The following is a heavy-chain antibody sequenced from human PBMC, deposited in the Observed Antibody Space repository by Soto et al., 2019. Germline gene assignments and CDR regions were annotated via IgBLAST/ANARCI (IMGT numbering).Heavy chain of an antibody. CDR3: TKSLAETLDWFDL. J-gene: IGHJ5*02. D-gene: IGHD2-15*01. V-gene: IGHV3-21*01. CDR2: ISRSRGSI. CDR1: GFSFSSYS. Sequence: PGGSLRLSCASSGFSFSSYSMNWVRQAPGKGLEWVSSISRSRGSIYYADSVKGRFTVSRDNAKNSLYLQMNSLRADDTALYYCTKSLAETLDWFDLWGQGTLVTVSS.